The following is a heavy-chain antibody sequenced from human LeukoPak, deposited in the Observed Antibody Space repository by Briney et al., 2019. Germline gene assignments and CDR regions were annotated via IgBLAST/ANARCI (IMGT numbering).Heavy chain of an antibody. CDR1: GFTFSSYA. V-gene: IGHV3-23*01. D-gene: IGHD2-21*02. CDR2: ISGSGGST. Sequence: GSLRLSCAASGFTFSSYAMSWVRQAPGKGLEWVSAISGSGGSTYYADSVKGRFTISRDNSKNTLYLQMNSLRAEDTAVYYCAKCGGDCYSWADAFDIWGQGTMVTVSS. J-gene: IGHJ3*02. CDR3: AKCGGDCYSWADAFDI.